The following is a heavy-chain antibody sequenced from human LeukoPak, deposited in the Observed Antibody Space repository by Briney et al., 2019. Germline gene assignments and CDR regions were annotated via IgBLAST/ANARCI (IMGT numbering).Heavy chain of an antibody. CDR3: ATGGGTYYYDSSGYYYY. CDR1: GFTFSSYW. D-gene: IGHD3-22*01. CDR2: IKQDGSEK. Sequence: QTGGSLRLSCAASGFTFSSYWMSWVRQAPGKGLEWVANIKQDGSEKYYVDSVKGRFTISRDNAKNSLYLQMNSLRAEDTAVYYWATGGGTYYYDSSGYYYYWGQGTLVTVSS. J-gene: IGHJ4*02. V-gene: IGHV3-7*01.